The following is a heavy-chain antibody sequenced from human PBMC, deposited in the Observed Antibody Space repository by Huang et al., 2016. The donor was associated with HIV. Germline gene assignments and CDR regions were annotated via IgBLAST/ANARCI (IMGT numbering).Heavy chain of an antibody. CDR3: AKGGSAAAVLDF. Sequence: AASGFTFSSYGMHWVRQAPGKGLEWVAVISYDGKTKYYADSGNGRFSISRDNSKTTVYLQLNSLRVEDTAVYYCAKGGSAAAVLDFWGQGTLVTVSS. J-gene: IGHJ4*02. CDR1: GFTFSSYG. D-gene: IGHD6-13*01. V-gene: IGHV3-30*18. CDR2: ISYDGKTK.